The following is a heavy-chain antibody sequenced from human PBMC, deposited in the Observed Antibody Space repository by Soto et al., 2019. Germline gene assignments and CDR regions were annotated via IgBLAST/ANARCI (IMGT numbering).Heavy chain of an antibody. CDR1: GFTFSDYY. CDR3: ARDTAFISSGLFNP. D-gene: IGHD3-22*01. J-gene: IGHJ5*02. V-gene: IGHV3-11*01. Sequence: PGGSLRLSCAASGFTFSDYYMSWIRQAPGKGLEWISHISDSATTMYYADSVKGRSTISRDNARKSLFLHMNSLRAEDTAVYYCARDTAFISSGLFNPWGQGTLVTVSS. CDR2: ISDSATTM.